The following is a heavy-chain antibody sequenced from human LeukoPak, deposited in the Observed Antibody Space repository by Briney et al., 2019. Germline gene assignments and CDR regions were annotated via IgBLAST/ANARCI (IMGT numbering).Heavy chain of an antibody. CDR1: GFTFSSYA. CDR3: ARVSTVTTWDY. CDR2: ISYDGSNK. J-gene: IGHJ4*02. D-gene: IGHD4-17*01. Sequence: GGSLRLSCAASGFTFSSYAMHWVRQAPGKGLEWVAVISYDGSNKYCADSVKGRFTISRDNSKNTLYLQMNSLRAEDTAVYYCARVSTVTTWDYWGQGTLVTVSS. V-gene: IGHV3-30-3*01.